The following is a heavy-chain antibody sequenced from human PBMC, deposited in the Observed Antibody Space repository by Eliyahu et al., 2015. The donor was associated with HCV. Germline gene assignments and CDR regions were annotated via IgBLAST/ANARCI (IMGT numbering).Heavy chain of an antibody. CDR1: GYXFTXYY. CDR2: INPNSGGT. CDR3: ARDRDVAGVITTYYIFDY. J-gene: IGHJ4*02. Sequence: QVQLVQSGAEVKKPGASXKVXCXASGYXFTXYYMHWVRQAPGQGLEWVGWINPNSGGTNYAQKFQGRVTMTRDTSISTAYMELSRLRSDDTAVYYCARDRDVAGVITTYYIFDYWGQGTLVTVSS. D-gene: IGHD3-22*01. V-gene: IGHV1-2*02.